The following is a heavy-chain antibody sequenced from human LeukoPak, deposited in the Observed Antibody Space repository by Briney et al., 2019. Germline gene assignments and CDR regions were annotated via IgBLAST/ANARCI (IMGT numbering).Heavy chain of an antibody. CDR2: IIPIFGTA. Sequence: GASVKVSCKASGYTFTSYGISWVRQAPGQGLEWMGGIIPIFGTANYAQKFQGRVTITTDESTSTAYMELSSLRSEDTAVYYCAREGGGGSSLPSYWGQGTLVTVSS. CDR1: GYTFTSYG. D-gene: IGHD6-6*01. CDR3: AREGGGGSSLPSY. J-gene: IGHJ4*02. V-gene: IGHV1-69*05.